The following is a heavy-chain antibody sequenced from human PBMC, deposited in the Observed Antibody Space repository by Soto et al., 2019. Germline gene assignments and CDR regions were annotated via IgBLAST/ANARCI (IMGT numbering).Heavy chain of an antibody. CDR2: ISWNSGSI. D-gene: IGHD3-22*01. V-gene: IGHV3-9*01. J-gene: IGHJ3*02. CDR1: GFTFDDYA. CDR3: AKDFLESDYYDSDAFDI. Sequence: PGGSLRLSCAASGFTFDDYAMHWVRQAPGKGLGWVSGISWNSGSIGYADSVKGRFTISRDNAKNSLYLQMNSLRAEDTALYYCAKDFLESDYYDSDAFDIWGQGTMVTVSS.